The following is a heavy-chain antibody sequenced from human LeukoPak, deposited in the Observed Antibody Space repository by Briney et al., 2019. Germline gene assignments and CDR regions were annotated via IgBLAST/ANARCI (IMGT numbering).Heavy chain of an antibody. Sequence: SETLSLTCAVYGGSFSGYYWSWIRQPPGKGLEWIGEINHSGSTNYNPSLKGRVTISVDTSKNQFSLKLSSVTAADTAVYHCARGARRGYSGYVHYFDYWGQGTLVTVSS. J-gene: IGHJ4*02. V-gene: IGHV4-34*01. D-gene: IGHD5-12*01. CDR3: ARGARRGYSGYVHYFDY. CDR2: INHSGST. CDR1: GGSFSGYY.